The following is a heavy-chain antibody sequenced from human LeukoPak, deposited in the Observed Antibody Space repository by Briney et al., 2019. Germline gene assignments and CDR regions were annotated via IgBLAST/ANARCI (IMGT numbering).Heavy chain of an antibody. D-gene: IGHD2-15*01. CDR2: INPNSGGT. Sequence: ASVKVSCKASGYTFTDYYMHWVRHAPGQGLEWMGWINPNSGGTNYAQKFQGRVTMTRDTSISTAYMELTRLRSDDTAVYYCASGVVILTALLGFDTWGQGTMVTVSS. J-gene: IGHJ3*02. CDR3: ASGVVILTALLGFDT. V-gene: IGHV1-2*02. CDR1: GYTFTDYY.